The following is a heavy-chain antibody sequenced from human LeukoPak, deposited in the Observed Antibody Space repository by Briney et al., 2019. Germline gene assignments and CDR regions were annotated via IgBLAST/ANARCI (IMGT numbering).Heavy chain of an antibody. D-gene: IGHD6-6*01. CDR2: INAGNGNT. CDR1: GYTFTSYA. V-gene: IGHV1-3*01. Sequence: ASVKVSFKASGYTFTSYAMHWVRQAPGQRLEWLGWINAGNGNTKYSQKFQGRVTITGDTSASTAYMELSSLRSEDTAVYYCARVGSSTYDYWGQGTLVTVSS. CDR3: ARVGSSTYDY. J-gene: IGHJ4*02.